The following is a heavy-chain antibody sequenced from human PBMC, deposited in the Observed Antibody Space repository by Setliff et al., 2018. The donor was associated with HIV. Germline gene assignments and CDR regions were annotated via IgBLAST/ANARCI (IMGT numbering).Heavy chain of an antibody. CDR1: GGSISSYH. CDR3: GRLSDTAMASFDS. CDR2: IYRSGSA. V-gene: IGHV4-4*08. J-gene: IGHJ4*02. Sequence: PSETLSLTCAVYGGSISSYHWSWIRQPPGKGLEWIGHIYRSGSANYSPSLRGRLTISADTSRNQFSLKLTSVTAADTAIYYCGRLSDTAMASFDSWGQGTLVTVSS. D-gene: IGHD5-18*01.